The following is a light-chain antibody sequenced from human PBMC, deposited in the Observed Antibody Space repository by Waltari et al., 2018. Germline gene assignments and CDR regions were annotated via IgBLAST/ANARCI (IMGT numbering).Light chain of an antibody. J-gene: IGKJ1*01. CDR3: QQTYSTPRT. CDR1: QSITYY. CDR2: AAY. V-gene: IGKV1-39*01. Sequence: DIQMTQSPSSLSASVGDRVTITCRASQSITYYLNWYQQQPGKAPKLLVYAAYSLPSGVPSRFSGSGSGTEFTLTINSLQPEDSATYYCQQTYSTPRTFGQGTKVQIK.